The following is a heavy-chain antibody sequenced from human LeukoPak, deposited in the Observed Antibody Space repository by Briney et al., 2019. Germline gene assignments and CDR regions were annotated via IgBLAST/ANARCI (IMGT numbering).Heavy chain of an antibody. J-gene: IGHJ4*02. CDR3: ARAGSAGTSGPYYFGS. Sequence: PGGSLRLSCAASGFTFSSYTMNWVREAPGTGLEWVSSISSSSSSIYYVDSLRGRFTIYRDNAKSSLYLQMNSLRAEDTAVYYCARAGSAGTSGPYYFGSWGQGTLVTVSS. CDR2: ISSSSSSI. D-gene: IGHD6-13*01. CDR1: GFTFSSYT. V-gene: IGHV3-21*01.